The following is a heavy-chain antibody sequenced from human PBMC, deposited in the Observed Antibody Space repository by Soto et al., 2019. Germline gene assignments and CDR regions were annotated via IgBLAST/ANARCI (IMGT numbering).Heavy chain of an antibody. Sequence: SETLSLTCAVSGGSISSGGYSWSWIRQPPGKGLEWIGYIYHSGNTYYNPSLKSRLTISVDKSKNQFSLNLSSVTAADTAVYYCARQDRVVAEGRWFDPWGQGTLVTVSS. J-gene: IGHJ5*02. V-gene: IGHV4-30-2*01. D-gene: IGHD2-15*01. CDR3: ARQDRVVAEGRWFDP. CDR1: GGSISSGGYS. CDR2: IYHSGNT.